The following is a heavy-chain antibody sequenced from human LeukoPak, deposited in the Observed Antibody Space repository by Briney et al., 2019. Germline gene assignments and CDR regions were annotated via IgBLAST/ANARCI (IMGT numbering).Heavy chain of an antibody. V-gene: IGHV5-51*01. CDR1: GYRFSTYW. J-gene: IGHJ3*01. Sequence: GESLKISCKGSGYRFSTYWIGWVRQMPGKGLESVAIIYPGDSDKRYNPSFQGHVTISVDKSINTAYLQWTSLEASDTAMYYCARHATYGDSTVNDAFHVWGQGTMVTVSS. D-gene: IGHD4-17*01. CDR3: ARHATYGDSTVNDAFHV. CDR2: IYPGDSDK.